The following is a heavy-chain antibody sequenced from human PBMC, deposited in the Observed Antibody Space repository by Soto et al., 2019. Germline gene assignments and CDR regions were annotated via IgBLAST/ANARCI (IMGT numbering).Heavy chain of an antibody. Sequence: LRLSCVASGFTFSTYNMNWVRQAPGKGEWVSYITSSSSTKHYAGSVKGRFTISRDNAKNSLYLQMNSLRAEDTAIYYCTRDPHALDFWGQGILGTVS. CDR2: ITSSSSTK. V-gene: IGHV3-48*01. CDR1: GFTFSTYN. CDR3: TRDPHALDF. J-gene: IGHJ4*02.